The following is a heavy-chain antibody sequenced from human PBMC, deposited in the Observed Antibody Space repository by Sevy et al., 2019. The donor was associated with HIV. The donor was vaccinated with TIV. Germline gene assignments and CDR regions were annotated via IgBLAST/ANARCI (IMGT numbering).Heavy chain of an antibody. CDR2: IFFSGST. Sequence: SETLSLTCTVSGVSISSSSYDWGWIRQPPGKGLEWIASIFFSGSTYYNPSLKSRVTISVDTSTNQFSLKLNSVTAADTALYYGARQGGLVDRAFDYWGQGTLVTVSS. D-gene: IGHD3-10*01. V-gene: IGHV4-39*01. J-gene: IGHJ4*02. CDR3: ARQGGLVDRAFDY. CDR1: GVSISSSSYD.